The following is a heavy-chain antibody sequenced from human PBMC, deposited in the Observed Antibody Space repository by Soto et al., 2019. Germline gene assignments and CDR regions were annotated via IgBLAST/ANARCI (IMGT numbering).Heavy chain of an antibody. CDR1: GFTFRGYG. CDR3: ANSEYSRYKNIDV. D-gene: IGHD5-18*01. Sequence: GGSLRLSCAASGFTFRGYGMHWVRQAPGRGLEWVALISYDGSVKYYADSVRGRFTISRDNSKNTLYLQMNSLRTEDTAVYYCANSEYSRYKNIDVWGQGTTVTVSS. J-gene: IGHJ6*02. V-gene: IGHV3-30*18. CDR2: ISYDGSVK.